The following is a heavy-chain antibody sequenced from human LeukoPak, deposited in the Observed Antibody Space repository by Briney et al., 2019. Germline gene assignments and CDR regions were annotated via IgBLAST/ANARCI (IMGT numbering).Heavy chain of an antibody. CDR1: GGSISSYY. V-gene: IGHV4-59*08. CDR3: ARHRHYDFWSGYYERGFDP. J-gene: IGHJ5*02. D-gene: IGHD3-3*01. CDR2: TYYSGST. Sequence: PSETLSLTCTVSGGSISSYYWSWIRQPPGKGLEWIGYTYYSGSTNYNPSLKSRVTISVDTSKNQFSLKLSSVTAADTAVYYCARHRHYDFWSGYYERGFDPWGQGTLVTVSS.